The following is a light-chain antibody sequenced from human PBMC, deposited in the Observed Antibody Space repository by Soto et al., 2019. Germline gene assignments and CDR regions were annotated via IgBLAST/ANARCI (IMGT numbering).Light chain of an antibody. Sequence: EIVLTQSPGTLSLSPGEGATHTCRASQSVSSTFLAWYQQKPGQSPRLLIYGASFRATGIPDRFSGSGSGTDFTLTISRLEPEDFAVYYCQQYGNSRYTFGQGTKLEIK. CDR1: QSVSSTF. V-gene: IGKV3-20*01. CDR2: GAS. CDR3: QQYGNSRYT. J-gene: IGKJ2*01.